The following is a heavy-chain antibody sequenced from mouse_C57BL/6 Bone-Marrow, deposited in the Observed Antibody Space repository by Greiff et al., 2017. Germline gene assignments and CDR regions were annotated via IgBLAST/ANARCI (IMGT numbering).Heavy chain of an antibody. D-gene: IGHD2-12*01. Sequence: QVQLKESGAELVKPGASVKISCTASGYAFSSYWMNWVKQRPGKGLEWIGQIYPGDGDTHYTGKFKGKATLTADTSSSTAYMQLSSLTSEDSAVYVCAREGYYKDYWGQGTTLTVSS. CDR2: IYPGDGDT. V-gene: IGHV1-80*01. J-gene: IGHJ2*01. CDR1: GYAFSSYW. CDR3: AREGYYKDY.